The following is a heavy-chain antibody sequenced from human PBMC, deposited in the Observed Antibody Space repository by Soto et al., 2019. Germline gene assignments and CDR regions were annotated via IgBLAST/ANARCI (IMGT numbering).Heavy chain of an antibody. CDR3: ARELGQLVPNPFDP. V-gene: IGHV1-69*13. J-gene: IGHJ5*02. CDR2: IIPIFGTA. CDR1: GGTFSSYA. Sequence: AASVKVSCKASGGTFSSYAISWVRQAPGQGLEWMGGIIPIFGTANYAQKFQGRVTITADESTSTAYMELSSLRSEDTAVYYCARELGQLVPNPFDPWGQGTLVTVSS. D-gene: IGHD6-13*01.